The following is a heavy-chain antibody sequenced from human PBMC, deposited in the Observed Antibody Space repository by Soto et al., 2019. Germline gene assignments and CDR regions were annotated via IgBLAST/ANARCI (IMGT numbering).Heavy chain of an antibody. CDR1: GFSFSRYW. V-gene: IGHV3-74*01. CDR2: IKSDGTST. D-gene: IGHD6-13*01. Sequence: GESLKISCVASGFSFSRYWMHWVRQAPGKGLEWVSRIKSDGTSTSYADSVKGRFTISRDNAKNTLYLQMDNLRAEDTAVYYCAREGLDTAGFFDIWGQGTMVTV. CDR3: AREGLDTAGFFDI. J-gene: IGHJ3*02.